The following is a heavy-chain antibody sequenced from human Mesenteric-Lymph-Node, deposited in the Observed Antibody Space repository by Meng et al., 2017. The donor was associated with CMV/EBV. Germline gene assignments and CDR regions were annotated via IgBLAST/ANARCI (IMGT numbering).Heavy chain of an antibody. CDR1: GSISSGGYY. D-gene: IGHD3-9*01. Sequence: GSISSGGYYWSWIRQHPGKGLEWIGYIYYSGSTYYNLSLKSRVTISVDTSKNQFSLKLSSVTAADTAVYYCAAQRENYDILTGAFDYWGQGTLVTVSS. V-gene: IGHV4-31*02. CDR2: IYYSGST. J-gene: IGHJ4*02. CDR3: AAQRENYDILTGAFDY.